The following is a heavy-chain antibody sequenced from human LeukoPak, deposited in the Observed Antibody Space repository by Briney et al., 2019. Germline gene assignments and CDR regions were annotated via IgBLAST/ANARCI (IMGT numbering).Heavy chain of an antibody. CDR1: GYTFTSYD. CDR3: ARGGSTIFGVGEPNYMDV. V-gene: IGHV1-8*01. CDR2: MSPNSGYS. Sequence: ASVKVSCKASGYTFTSYDINWVRQATGQGLEWMGRMSPNSGYSVYAQKFQGRVTMTTHTSIITAYMEVSSLRSEDTAVYYCARGGSTIFGVGEPNYMDVWGKGTTVTVSS. D-gene: IGHD3-3*01. J-gene: IGHJ6*03.